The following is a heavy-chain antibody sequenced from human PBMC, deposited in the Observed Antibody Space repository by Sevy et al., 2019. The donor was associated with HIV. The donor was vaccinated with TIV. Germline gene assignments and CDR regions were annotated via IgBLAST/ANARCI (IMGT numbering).Heavy chain of an antibody. J-gene: IGHJ4*02. CDR3: MEELSYESH. Sequence: GGSLRLSCAASGFDFPNAWMSWVRQAPGKGLEWVGRIRSQTDGETTDYAAPVKGRFTISRHDSRNTLYLQMNSLIADDTGVYFCMEELSYESHWCQGTPVTVSS. CDR1: GFDFPNAW. D-gene: IGHD3-16*01. CDR2: IRSQTDGETT. V-gene: IGHV3-15*07.